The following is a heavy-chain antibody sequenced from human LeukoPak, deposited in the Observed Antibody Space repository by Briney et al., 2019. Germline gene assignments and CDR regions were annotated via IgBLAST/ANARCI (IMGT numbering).Heavy chain of an antibody. CDR3: ARGMRSGYYFHLHPFDY. J-gene: IGHJ4*02. V-gene: IGHV4-34*01. Sequence: SETLSLTCAVYGGSFSGYYWSWIRQPPGKGLEWIGEINHSGSTNYNPSLKSRVTISVDTSKNQFSLKLSSVTAADTAVYYCARGMRSGYYFHLHPFDYWGQGTLVTVSS. CDR1: GGSFSGYY. D-gene: IGHD3-22*01. CDR2: INHSGST.